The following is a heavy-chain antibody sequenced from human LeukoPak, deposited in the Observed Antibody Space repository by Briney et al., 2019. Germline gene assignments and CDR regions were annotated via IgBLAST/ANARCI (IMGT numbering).Heavy chain of an antibody. CDR2: INHSGST. CDR1: GFTFSSYW. J-gene: IGHJ4*02. V-gene: IGHV4-34*01. D-gene: IGHD3-22*01. Sequence: PGGSLRLSCAASGFTFSSYWMSWVRQPPGKGLEWIGEINHSGSTNYNPSLKSRVTISVDTSKNQFSLKLSSVTAADTAVYYCARVTGYMIEDYFDYWGQGTLVTVSS. CDR3: ARVTGYMIEDYFDY.